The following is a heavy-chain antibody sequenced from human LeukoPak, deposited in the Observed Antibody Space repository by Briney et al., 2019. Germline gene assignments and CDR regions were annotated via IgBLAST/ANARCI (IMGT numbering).Heavy chain of an antibody. D-gene: IGHD4-23*01. CDR1: GFTFSSYA. CDR3: AKDGGYGGNSGAFDI. V-gene: IGHV3-9*01. Sequence: GGSLRLSCAASGFTFSSYAMSWVRQAPGKGLEWVSGISWNSGSIGYADSVKGRFTISRDNAKNSLYLQMNGLRAEDTALYYCAKDGGYGGNSGAFDIWGQGTMVTVSS. J-gene: IGHJ3*02. CDR2: ISWNSGSI.